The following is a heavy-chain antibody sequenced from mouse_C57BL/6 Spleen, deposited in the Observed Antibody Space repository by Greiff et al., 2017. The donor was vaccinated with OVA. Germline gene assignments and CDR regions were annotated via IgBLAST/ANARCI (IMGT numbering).Heavy chain of an antibody. CDR3: ARLWDDY. D-gene: IGHD4-1*01. J-gene: IGHJ2*01. Sequence: QVQLQQSGAELVKPGASVKISCKASGYAFRSSWLNWVTQRPGKGLEWIGQIYPGDGDTKYNGKFKGKATLTADNTSSTAYMQLSSLTSEDSAVYFCARLWDDYWGQGTTLTVSS. V-gene: IGHV1-80*01. CDR2: IYPGDGDT. CDR1: GYAFRSSW.